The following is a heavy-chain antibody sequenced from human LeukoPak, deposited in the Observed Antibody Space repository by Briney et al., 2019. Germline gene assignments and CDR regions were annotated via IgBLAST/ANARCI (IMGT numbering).Heavy chain of an antibody. CDR1: GFIFSTHW. Sequence: GGSLRLSCAASGFIFSTHWMSWVRQAPGKGLEWVGRIKSKTDGGTTDYAAPVKSRFTISRDDSKNTLYLQMNSLKTEDTAVYYCTTDYAGAYDILTGYSDYWGQGTLVTVSS. V-gene: IGHV3-15*01. CDR3: TTDYAGAYDILTGYSDY. D-gene: IGHD3-9*01. CDR2: IKSKTDGGTT. J-gene: IGHJ4*02.